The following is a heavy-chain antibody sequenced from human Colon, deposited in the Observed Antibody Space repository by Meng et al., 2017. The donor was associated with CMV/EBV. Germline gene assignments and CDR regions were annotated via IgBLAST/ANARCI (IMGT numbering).Heavy chain of an antibody. D-gene: IGHD3-16*01. Sequence: TRSRTCDFSGGSLFGTNCWNWVRQPPGGCLEWIGEIFHSGASNSNPSLKSRATISIDNSKNQFSLRLTSVTVADTAVYFCADPPAGLWGQGVLVTVSS. CDR1: GGSLFGTNC. CDR3: ADPPAGL. CDR2: IFHSGAS. V-gene: IGHV4-4*01. J-gene: IGHJ4*02.